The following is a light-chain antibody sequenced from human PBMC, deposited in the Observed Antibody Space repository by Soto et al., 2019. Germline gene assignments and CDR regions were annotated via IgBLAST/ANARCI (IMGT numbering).Light chain of an antibody. CDR1: QSVSNNY. Sequence: EFVLTQFPATLALSTCDGAALSCMASQSVSNNYLAWYQQKPGQAPRLLIYGASTRATGIPARFSGSGSGTEFTLTISSLQSEDFAVYYCQQYGSSPWTFCQGTNVDTK. J-gene: IGKJ1*01. CDR3: QQYGSSPWT. CDR2: GAS. V-gene: IGKV3-20*01.